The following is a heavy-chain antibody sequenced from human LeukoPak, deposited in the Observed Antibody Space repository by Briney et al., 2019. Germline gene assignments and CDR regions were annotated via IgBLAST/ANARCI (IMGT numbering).Heavy chain of an antibody. CDR2: TIQSGTT. V-gene: IGHV4-38-2*02. Sequence: PSETLSLTCTVSGDSISSYYWAWFRRPPGKGLKWFGGTIQSGTTSSNPSLKSRVSISVDTSKNQFSLKLSSVTAADTAVYYCARGMREVRLQSPAYIVVVTAHPLPDYWGQGTLVTVSS. D-gene: IGHD2-21*02. CDR1: GDSISSYY. CDR3: ARGMREVRLQSPAYIVVVTAHPLPDY. J-gene: IGHJ4*02.